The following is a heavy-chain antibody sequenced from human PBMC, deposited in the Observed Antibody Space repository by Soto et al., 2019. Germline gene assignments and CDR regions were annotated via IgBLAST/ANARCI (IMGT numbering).Heavy chain of an antibody. CDR3: AKDEDSSGWSMDFDY. J-gene: IGHJ4*02. Sequence: VQLVESGGGLVQPGGSLRLSCAASGFTFSSYGMHWVRQAPGKGLEWVAVISYDGSNKYYADSVKGRFTISRDNSKNTLYLQMNSLRAEDTAVYYCAKDEDSSGWSMDFDYWGQGTLVTVSS. D-gene: IGHD6-19*01. CDR2: ISYDGSNK. CDR1: GFTFSSYG. V-gene: IGHV3-30*18.